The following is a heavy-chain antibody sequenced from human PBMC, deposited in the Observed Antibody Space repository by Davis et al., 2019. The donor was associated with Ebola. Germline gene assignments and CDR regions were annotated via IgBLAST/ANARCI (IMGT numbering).Heavy chain of an antibody. V-gene: IGHV1-18*01. Sequence: AASVKVSCKASGYTFKNSAISWVRQAPGQGLEWMGWISAYNGNTAYAQILQGRVTMTTDTSTGTAYMELRSLRSDDTAVYFCARTSIVGTTITASDIWGQGTMVTVSS. CDR3: ARTSIVGTTITASDI. CDR1: GYTFKNSA. CDR2: ISAYNGNT. J-gene: IGHJ3*02. D-gene: IGHD1-26*01.